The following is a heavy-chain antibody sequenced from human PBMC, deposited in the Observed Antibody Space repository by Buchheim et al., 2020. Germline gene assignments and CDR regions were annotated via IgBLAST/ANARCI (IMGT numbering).Heavy chain of an antibody. D-gene: IGHD1-26*01. J-gene: IGHJ4*02. V-gene: IGHV4-34*01. Sequence: QVQLQQWGAGLLKPSETLSLTCAVYGGSFSGYYWSWIRQPPGKGLEWIGEINHSGSTNYNPSLKSRVTISVDTSKNQCSLKLSSVTAADTAVYYCARGTRSGGSYLIDYWGQGTL. CDR3: ARGTRSGGSYLIDY. CDR2: INHSGST. CDR1: GGSFSGYY.